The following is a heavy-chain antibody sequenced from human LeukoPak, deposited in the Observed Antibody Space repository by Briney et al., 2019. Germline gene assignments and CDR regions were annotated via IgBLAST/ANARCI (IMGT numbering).Heavy chain of an antibody. CDR3: AKDEHSSGWYYFDY. CDR2: ISSSSSYI. D-gene: IGHD6-19*01. Sequence: GGSLRLSCAASGFTFSSYSMNWVRQAPGKGLEWVSSISSSSSYIYYADSVKGRFTISRDNAKNSLYLQMNSLGAEDTAVYYCAKDEHSSGWYYFDYWGQGTLVTVTS. V-gene: IGHV3-21*01. CDR1: GFTFSSYS. J-gene: IGHJ4*02.